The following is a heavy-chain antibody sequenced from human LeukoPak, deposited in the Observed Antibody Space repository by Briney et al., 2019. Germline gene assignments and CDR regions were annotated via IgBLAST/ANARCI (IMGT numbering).Heavy chain of an antibody. D-gene: IGHD3-22*01. CDR2: INHSGST. Sequence: PSETLSLTCAVYSGSFSDFYCSWFRQPPGKGLEWIGEINHSGSTDYNPSLKSRVTISVDTSKNQFSLRLNSVTAADTAVYFCAYSSGFQQRWGQGTLVTVSS. CDR1: SGSFSDFY. J-gene: IGHJ1*01. CDR3: AYSSGFQQR. V-gene: IGHV4-34*01.